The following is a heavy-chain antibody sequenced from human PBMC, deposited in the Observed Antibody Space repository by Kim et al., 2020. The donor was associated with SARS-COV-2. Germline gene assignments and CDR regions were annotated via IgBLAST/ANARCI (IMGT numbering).Heavy chain of an antibody. CDR2: T. D-gene: IGHD6-25*01. CDR3: ARDFPGSADY. J-gene: IGHJ4*02. V-gene: IGHV4-4*02. Sequence: TNYNPSLKSRVTISVDKSKNQFSLKLSSVTAADTAVYYCARDFPGSADYWGQGTLVTVSS.